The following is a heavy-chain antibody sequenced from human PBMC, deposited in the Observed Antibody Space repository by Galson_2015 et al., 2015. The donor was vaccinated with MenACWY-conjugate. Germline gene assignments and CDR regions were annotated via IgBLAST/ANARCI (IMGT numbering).Heavy chain of an antibody. V-gene: IGHV5-51*01. J-gene: IGHJ6*02. CDR3: ARHPPGGRGMDV. Sequence: QSGAEVKKPGESLKISCKGSGYSFSTYWIAWVRQLPGKGLEWMGLISPGDSNTRYSPAFHGQVTISADKSISTAYLQLHSLQASDTAIYYCARHPPGGRGMDVWGQGTTVTVSS. CDR1: GYSFSTYW. D-gene: IGHD1-26*01. CDR2: ISPGDSNT.